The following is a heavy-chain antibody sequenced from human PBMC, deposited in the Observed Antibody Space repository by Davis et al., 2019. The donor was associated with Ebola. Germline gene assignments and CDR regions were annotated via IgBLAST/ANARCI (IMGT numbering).Heavy chain of an antibody. CDR1: GGSISSYY. Sequence: PSETLSLTCTVSGGSISSYYWSWIRQPPGKGLEWIGYISYSGSTNYNPSLKSRVTISVDTSKNQFSLKLISVTAADTAVYYCARQGRFGEGGFSMDVWGQGTTVTVSS. J-gene: IGHJ6*02. CDR3: ARQGRFGEGGFSMDV. V-gene: IGHV4-59*01. CDR2: ISYSGST. D-gene: IGHD3-10*01.